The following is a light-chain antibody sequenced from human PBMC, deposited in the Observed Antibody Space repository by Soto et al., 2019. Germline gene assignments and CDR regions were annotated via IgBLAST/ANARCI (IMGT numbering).Light chain of an antibody. Sequence: QSALTQPASVSGSPGQSITISCTGTSSDVGGYDYVSWYQQRPGTAPKLMIYDVYNRPSGVSNRFSGSRSGNTASLTISGLQPEDEADYYCSAYRSSNTLLFGGGTKLTVL. CDR1: SSDVGGYDY. V-gene: IGLV2-14*01. CDR2: DVY. CDR3: SAYRSSNTLL. J-gene: IGLJ2*01.